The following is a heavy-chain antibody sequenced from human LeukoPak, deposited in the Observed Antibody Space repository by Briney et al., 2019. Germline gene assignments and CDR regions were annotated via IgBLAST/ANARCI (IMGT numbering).Heavy chain of an antibody. CDR1: GFTFSSYA. V-gene: IGHV3-23*01. CDR3: ARNPTDYYDSSGYAKGLFDY. CDR2: ISGSGGST. J-gene: IGHJ4*02. Sequence: GGSLRLSCAASGFTFSSYAMSWVRQAPGKGLEWVSSISGSGGSTYYADYVKGRFTISRDNSKNTLDLQMNSLRAEDTAVYYCARNPTDYYDSSGYAKGLFDYWGQGTLVTVSS. D-gene: IGHD3-22*01.